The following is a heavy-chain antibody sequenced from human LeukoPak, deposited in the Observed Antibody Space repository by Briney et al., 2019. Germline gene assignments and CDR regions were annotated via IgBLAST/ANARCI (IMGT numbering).Heavy chain of an antibody. CDR2: IYTSGST. J-gene: IGHJ5*02. Sequence: SETLSLTCTVSGGSISSYYWSWIRHPPGKGLKWIGYIYTSGSTNYNPSLKSRVTISVDTSKNQFSLKLSSVTAADTAVYYCAKTRTYYDILTGYYNGWFDPWGQGTLVTVSS. CDR3: AKTRTYYDILTGYYNGWFDP. V-gene: IGHV4-4*09. CDR1: GGSISSYY. D-gene: IGHD3-9*01.